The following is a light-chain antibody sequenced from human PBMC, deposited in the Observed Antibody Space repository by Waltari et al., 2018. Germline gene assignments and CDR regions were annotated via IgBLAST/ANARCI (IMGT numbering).Light chain of an antibody. J-gene: IGLJ2*01. CDR1: SSDIGGYNY. Sequence: QSALTQPRSVSGSPGQSVTLSCTGTSSDIGGYNYVSWYQQHPSKVPNLIIFDVTKRPSAVPASLSGSKAGNTASLTISGLQAGDEAVYFCCSYAGKYTSVFGAGTKVTVL. V-gene: IGLV2-11*01. CDR2: DVT. CDR3: CSYAGKYTSV.